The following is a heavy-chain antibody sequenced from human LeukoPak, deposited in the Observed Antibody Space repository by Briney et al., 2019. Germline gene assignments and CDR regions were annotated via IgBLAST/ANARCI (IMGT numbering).Heavy chain of an antibody. D-gene: IGHD3-22*01. CDR2: IYPGDSDT. CDR1: GYTFSNCW. V-gene: IGHV5-51*01. Sequence: GESLKISCKSSGYTFSNCWIGWVRQMPGKGLEWMGIIYPGDSDTTYSPSFQGQVTISADKTISTAYLQWSSLKASDTAMYYCASAGDSSDYYYFSAFDIWGQGTMVTVSS. J-gene: IGHJ3*02. CDR3: ASAGDSSDYYYFSAFDI.